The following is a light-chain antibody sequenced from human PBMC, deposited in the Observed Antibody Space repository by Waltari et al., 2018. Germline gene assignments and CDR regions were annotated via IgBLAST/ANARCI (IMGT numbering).Light chain of an antibody. Sequence: EVVLTQSQGTLSLSAGERATLSCRASHRISSTSLAWYQHKPGQAPTLLVYGTSSRATGIPDRFSGSGSATHFTLTISRLEPEDFAVYYCQQYGNSPWTFGQGTKVEVK. CDR2: GTS. J-gene: IGKJ1*01. CDR3: QQYGNSPWT. CDR1: HRISSTS. V-gene: IGKV3-20*01.